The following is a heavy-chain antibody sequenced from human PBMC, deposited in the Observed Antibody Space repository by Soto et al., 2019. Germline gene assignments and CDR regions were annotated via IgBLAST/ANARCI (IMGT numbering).Heavy chain of an antibody. CDR1: GYSFTSFD. V-gene: IGHV1-8*01. J-gene: IGHJ6*03. Sequence: QVPLVQSGAEAREPGASVRVSCKASGYSFTSFDVNWVRQATGQGLEWVGWMNPNSGNTGYAQKFQGRVTLTRDTSTKTAYLELSSLNSEDTAVYYCAREPFRGEPYSYYSMDLWGKGTTVTVSS. D-gene: IGHD3-10*01. CDR2: MNPNSGNT. CDR3: AREPFRGEPYSYYSMDL.